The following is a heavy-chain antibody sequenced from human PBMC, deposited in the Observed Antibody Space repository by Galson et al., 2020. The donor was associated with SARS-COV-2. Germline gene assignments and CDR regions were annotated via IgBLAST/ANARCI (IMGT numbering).Heavy chain of an antibody. V-gene: IGHV3-11*01. CDR1: GFTFSDYY. J-gene: IGHJ6*02. D-gene: IGHD1-26*01. CDR3: ARDIIVGAAVRYYEGRDV. Sequence: GESLKIYCAASGFTFSDYYMSWIRQAPGKGLEWVSYISSSGSTIYYADSVKGRFTISRDNAKNSLYLQMNSLRAEDTAVYYCARDIIVGAAVRYYEGRDVWGQGTTVSVSS. CDR2: ISSSGSTI.